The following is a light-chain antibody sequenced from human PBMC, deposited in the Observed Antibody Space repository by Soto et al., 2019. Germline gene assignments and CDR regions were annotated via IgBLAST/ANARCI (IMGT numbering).Light chain of an antibody. V-gene: IGKV3-20*01. Sequence: EIVLTQSPGTLSLSPGERATLSCRASQSVSGSYLAWYQQKPGQAPRLLIYGASSRATGIPDRFSGSGSGTDFTLTISRLEPEDFAVYYCQHFGPWTKVDVK. CDR3: QH. CDR1: QSVSGSY. CDR2: GAS. J-gene: IGKJ3*01.